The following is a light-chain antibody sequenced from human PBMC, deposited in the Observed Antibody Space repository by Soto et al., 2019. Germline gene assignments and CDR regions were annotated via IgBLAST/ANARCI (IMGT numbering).Light chain of an antibody. V-gene: IGLV1-51*02. J-gene: IGLJ2*01. CDR1: SSNIGNNY. CDR2: ENN. CDR3: GTWDSSLSAVV. Sequence: QSVLTQPPSVSAAPGKKVTSSCSGSSSNIGNNYVSWYQQLPGTAPKFLIYENNKRPSGIPDRLSGSKSGTSATLGITGLQTGDEADYYCGTWDSSLSAVVFGGGTKVTVL.